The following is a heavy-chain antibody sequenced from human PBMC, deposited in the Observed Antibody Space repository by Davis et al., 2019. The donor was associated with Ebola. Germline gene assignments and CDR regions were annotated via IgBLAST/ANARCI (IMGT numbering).Heavy chain of an antibody. V-gene: IGHV1-69*04. CDR1: GGTFSSYA. CDR2: IIPILGIA. J-gene: IGHJ4*02. D-gene: IGHD5-24*01. CDR3: ARETTQRWLQTDY. Sequence: SVQVSCKASGGTFSSYAISWVRQAPGQGLEWMGRIIPILGIANYAQKFQGRVTITADKSTSTAYMELSSLRSEDPAVYYCARETTQRWLQTDYWGQGTLVTVSS.